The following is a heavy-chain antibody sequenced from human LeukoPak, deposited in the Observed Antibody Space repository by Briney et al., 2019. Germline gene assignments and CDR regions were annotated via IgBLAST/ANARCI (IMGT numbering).Heavy chain of an antibody. CDR1: GFIFSSYS. CDR2: ISSSSNYI. J-gene: IGHJ4*02. Sequence: GGSLRLSCGASGFIFSSYSMNWVRQAPGKGLEWVSSISSSSNYIYYADSVKGRFTASRDNAKNSLYLQMNSLRAEDTAVYYCASDLQWTLWYWGQGTLVTVSS. V-gene: IGHV3-21*01. D-gene: IGHD4-11*01. CDR3: ASDLQWTLWY.